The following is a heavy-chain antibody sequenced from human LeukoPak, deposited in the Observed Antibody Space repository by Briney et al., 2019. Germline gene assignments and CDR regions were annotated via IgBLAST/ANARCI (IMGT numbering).Heavy chain of an antibody. D-gene: IGHD3-16*01. V-gene: IGHV4-31*03. J-gene: IGHJ4*02. CDR2: IYYSGST. Sequence: KPSQTLSLICTVSGGSISSGGYYWSWIRQHPGKGLEWIGYIYYSGSTYYNPSLKSRVTISVDTSKNQFSLKLSSVTAADTAVYYCASLVWGAYYFDYWGQGTLVTVSS. CDR1: GGSISSGGYY. CDR3: ASLVWGAYYFDY.